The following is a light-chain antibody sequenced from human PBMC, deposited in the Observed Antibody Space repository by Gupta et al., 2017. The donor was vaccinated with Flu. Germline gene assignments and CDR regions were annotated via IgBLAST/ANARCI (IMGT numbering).Light chain of an antibody. CDR1: SSDFGSYNY. J-gene: IGLJ1*01. CDR3: CSYAGSSTWV. Sequence: SSDFGSYNYVCWYQQYPGKAPKVMIYEVSNRPSGVSNRFSGSKSGNTSALTISGLQAEDEADYYCCSYAGSSTWVFGTGTTVTVL. CDR2: EVS. V-gene: IGLV2-14*01.